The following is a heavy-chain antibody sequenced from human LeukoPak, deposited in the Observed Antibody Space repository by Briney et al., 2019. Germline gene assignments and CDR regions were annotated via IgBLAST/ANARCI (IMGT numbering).Heavy chain of an antibody. J-gene: IGHJ4*02. Sequence: GESLKISYQGSGYSFPTYWIAWVRQMPGKGLEWMGIIYPDESNIRYSPSFQGQVTISADKSISTAYLQWSSLKASDTAMYYCARPPSRGYSSSFEYWGQGTLVTVSS. CDR2: IYPDESNI. D-gene: IGHD2-2*03. V-gene: IGHV5-51*01. CDR1: GYSFPTYW. CDR3: ARPPSRGYSSSFEY.